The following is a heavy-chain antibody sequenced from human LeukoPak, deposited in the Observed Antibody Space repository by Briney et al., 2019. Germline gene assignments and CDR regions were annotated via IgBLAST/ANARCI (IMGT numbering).Heavy chain of an antibody. CDR2: IYPGDSDT. CDR1: GYSFTSYW. J-gene: IGHJ3*02. V-gene: IGHV5-51*01. CDR3: ARSLGGYCSGGSCSDAFDI. D-gene: IGHD2-15*01. Sequence: GASLKISCKGSGYSFTSYWIGLVRQMPGKGLEWMGIIYPGDSDTRYSPSFQGQVTISADKSISTAYLQWSSLKASDTAMYYCARSLGGYCSGGSCSDAFDIWGQGTMVTVSS.